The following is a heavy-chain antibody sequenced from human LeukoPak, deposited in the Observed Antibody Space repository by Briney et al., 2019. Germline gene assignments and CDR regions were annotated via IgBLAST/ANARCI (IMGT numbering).Heavy chain of an antibody. CDR3: ARVQFVELWFGDSGFDY. V-gene: IGHV3-64D*06. CDR1: GLTFSSYA. Sequence: PGGSLRLSCSASGLTFSSYAMHWVRQAPGKGLEYVSAISSNGGTTDYADSVKGRFTISRDNSKNTLYLQMSSLRAEDTAVYYCARVQFVELWFGDSGFDYWGQGALVSVSS. CDR2: ISSNGGTT. J-gene: IGHJ4*02. D-gene: IGHD3-10*01.